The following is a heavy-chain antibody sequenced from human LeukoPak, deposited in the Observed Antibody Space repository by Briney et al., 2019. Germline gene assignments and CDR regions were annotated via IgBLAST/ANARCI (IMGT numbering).Heavy chain of an antibody. CDR2: IFYSGSP. V-gene: IGHV4-61*10. CDR1: GGSISSRSYY. CDR3: ASSTYGYIFDY. D-gene: IGHD5-24*01. J-gene: IGHJ4*02. Sequence: PSETLSLTCTVSGGSISSRSYYWSWIRQPAGKGLEWIGYIFYSGSPNYNPSLKSRVTISVDTSKNQFSLKLTSVTAADTALYYCASSTYGYIFDYWGQGTLVTVSS.